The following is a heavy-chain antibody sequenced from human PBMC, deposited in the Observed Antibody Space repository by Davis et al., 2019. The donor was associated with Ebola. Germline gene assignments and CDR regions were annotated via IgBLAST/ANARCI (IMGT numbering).Heavy chain of an antibody. CDR1: GGSFSGYN. CDR2: INHSGST. J-gene: IGHJ4*02. CDR3: ARAPAGPYYYDSSGYYWRSYYFDY. V-gene: IGHV4-34*01. Sequence: SETLSLTCAVYGGSFSGYNWSWIRQPPGKGLKWIGAINHSGSTNYNSSLKRRVTISVDTSKNQFSLKLSSVTAADTAVYYCARAPAGPYYYDSSGYYWRSYYFDYWGQGTLVTVSS. D-gene: IGHD3-22*01.